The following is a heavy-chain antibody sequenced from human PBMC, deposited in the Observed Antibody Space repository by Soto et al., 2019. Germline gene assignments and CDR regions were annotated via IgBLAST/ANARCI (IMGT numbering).Heavy chain of an antibody. V-gene: IGHV3-30*18. CDR3: AKDRDDSSGYYLGGLHYFDY. CDR2: ISYDGSNK. Sequence: PGGSLSLSCAASGFTFSSYGMHWVRQAPGKGLEWVAVISYDGSNKYYADSVKGRFTISRDNSKNTLYLQMNSLRAEDTAVYYCAKDRDDSSGYYLGGLHYFDYWGQGTLVTVSS. CDR1: GFTFSSYG. J-gene: IGHJ4*02. D-gene: IGHD3-22*01.